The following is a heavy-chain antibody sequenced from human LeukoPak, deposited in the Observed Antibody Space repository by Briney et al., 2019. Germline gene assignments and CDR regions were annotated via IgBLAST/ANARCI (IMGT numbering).Heavy chain of an antibody. CDR3: ARDEGVLRFLEY. CDR1: GGSISYYY. V-gene: IGHV4-59*12. CDR2: IYYSGST. Sequence: SETVSLTCTVSGGSISYYYWSWIRQPPGKGLEWIGYIYYSGSTYYNPSLKSRVTISVDTSKNQFSLKLSSVTAADTAVYFCARDEGVLRFLEYWGQGIQVTVSS. D-gene: IGHD3-3*01. J-gene: IGHJ4*02.